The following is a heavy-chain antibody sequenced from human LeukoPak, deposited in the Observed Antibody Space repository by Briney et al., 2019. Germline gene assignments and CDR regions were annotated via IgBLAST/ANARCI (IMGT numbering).Heavy chain of an antibody. Sequence: SETLSLTCTVSSGSFSSYYWNWIRQPAGKGLEWIGRIYITGSTNYNPSLKSRVTMSVDTSKNQFSLKLSSVTAADTAVYYCARGRGYYQDYWGQGTLVTVSS. V-gene: IGHV4-4*07. CDR1: SGSFSSYY. CDR3: ARGRGYYQDY. J-gene: IGHJ4*02. D-gene: IGHD3-22*01. CDR2: IYITGST.